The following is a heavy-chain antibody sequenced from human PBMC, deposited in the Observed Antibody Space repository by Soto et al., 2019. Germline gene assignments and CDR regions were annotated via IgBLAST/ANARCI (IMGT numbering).Heavy chain of an antibody. V-gene: IGHV5-10-1*01. Sequence: GESLKISCKGSGYSLTSYWISWVRQMPGKGLEWMGRIDPSDSYTNYSPSFQGHVTISADKSISTAYLQWSSLKASDTAMYYCARYPYMTTVPVYYYYGMDVWGQGTTVTVSS. CDR3: ARYPYMTTVPVYYYYGMDV. D-gene: IGHD4-4*01. CDR2: IDPSDSYT. J-gene: IGHJ6*02. CDR1: GYSLTSYW.